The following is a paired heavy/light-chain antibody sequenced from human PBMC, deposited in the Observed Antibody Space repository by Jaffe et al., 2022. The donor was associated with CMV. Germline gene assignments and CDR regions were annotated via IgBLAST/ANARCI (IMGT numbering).Heavy chain of an antibody. CDR3: ARGGSCTSDVCLGAAYFQH. Sequence: EVQLVESGGGVVQPGGSLRLSCAASGFTFTNYEMNWVRQAPGKGLEWVGNISTSGTSSQYVKSVRGRFTISRDNDKNILFLHLNDLRAEDTALYYCARGGSCTSDVCLGAAYFQHWGPGTLVTVSS. CDR1: GFTFTNYE. D-gene: IGHD2-8*01. J-gene: IGHJ1*01. CDR2: ISTSGTSS. V-gene: IGHV3-48*03.
Light chain of an antibody. CDR1: ESVKSW. CDR2: TAS. V-gene: IGKV1-5*03. CDR3: QQYHTYPWT. J-gene: IGKJ1*01. Sequence: DIQMTQSPSTLSAYVGDRVTITCRASESVKSWLAWYQQKPGKAPKLLVYTASDLESGVPSRFSGSGSGTQFSLTISSLQPDDFATYYCQQYHTYPWTFGQGTEVEIK.